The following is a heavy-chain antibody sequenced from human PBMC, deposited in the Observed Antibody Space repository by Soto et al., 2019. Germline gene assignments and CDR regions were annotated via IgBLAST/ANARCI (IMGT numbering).Heavy chain of an antibody. CDR1: GGTFGSYA. Sequence: QVQLVQSGAEVKKPGSSVKVSCKTSGGTFGSYAISWVRQAPGQGLEWMGGIIPIFSTPNYAQKFQGRVTINADEXXSXAXTELSRLRSEDTAVYYCSRPIHYYFDTSARSAWFDPWGQGTLVTVSS. V-gene: IGHV1-69*12. CDR2: IIPIFSTP. D-gene: IGHD3-22*01. J-gene: IGHJ5*02. CDR3: SRPIHYYFDTSARSAWFDP.